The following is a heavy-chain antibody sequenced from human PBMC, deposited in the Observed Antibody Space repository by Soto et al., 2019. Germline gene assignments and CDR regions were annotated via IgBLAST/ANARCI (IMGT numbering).Heavy chain of an antibody. V-gene: IGHV3-30*18. J-gene: IGHJ6*02. CDR1: GFTFSSYG. D-gene: IGHD3-16*01. Sequence: GGSLRLSCAASGFTFSSYGMHWVRQAPGKGLEWVAVISYDGSNKYYADSVKGRFTISRDNSKNTLYLQMNSLRAEDTAVYYCAKPIMGFRYYGMDVWGQGTTVTVSS. CDR3: AKPIMGFRYYGMDV. CDR2: ISYDGSNK.